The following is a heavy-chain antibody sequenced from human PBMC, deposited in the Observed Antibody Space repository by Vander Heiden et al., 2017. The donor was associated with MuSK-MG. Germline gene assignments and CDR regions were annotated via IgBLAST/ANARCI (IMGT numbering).Heavy chain of an antibody. CDR1: GFTFSSYG. V-gene: IGHV3-23*01. CDR3: AKVSLCGGVTTTPFDY. J-gene: IGHJ4*02. CDR2: ISGSGGST. Sequence: EVQLLESGGGLVQPGGSLRLSCAASGFTFSSYGMTWVRQAPGKGLEWVSGISGSGGSTYSADSVKGRFTISRDNSKNRLYLQMNSLRAEDTAVYFCAKVSLCGGVTTTPFDYWCQGTLVTVSS. D-gene: IGHD3-3*01.